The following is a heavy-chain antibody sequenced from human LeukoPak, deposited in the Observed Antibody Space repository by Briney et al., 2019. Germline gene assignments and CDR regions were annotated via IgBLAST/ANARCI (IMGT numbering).Heavy chain of an antibody. J-gene: IGHJ4*02. CDR3: ARGSYYDSSGYPDY. V-gene: IGHV3-30-3*01. CDR2: ISYDGSNK. Sequence: PGGSLRLSCAASVYPFRRYAMHCARQAPGRGLEGVAVISYDGSNKYYADSVKGRFTISRDNSKNTLYLQMNSLRAEDTAVYYCARGSYYDSSGYPDYWGQGTLVTVSS. D-gene: IGHD3-22*01. CDR1: VYPFRRYA.